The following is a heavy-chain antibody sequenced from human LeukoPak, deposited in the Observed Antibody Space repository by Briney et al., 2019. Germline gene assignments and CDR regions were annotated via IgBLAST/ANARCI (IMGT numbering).Heavy chain of an antibody. CDR2: IYYSGST. CDR3: ASIKAAVAGDPFWDFDY. V-gene: IGHV4-39*07. Sequence: PSETLSLTCTVSGGSISSSSYYWGWIRQPPGKGLEWIGSIYYSGSTYYNPSLKSRVTISVDTSKNQFSLKLSSVTAADTAVYYCASIKAAVAGDPFWDFDYWGQGTLVTVSS. J-gene: IGHJ4*02. CDR1: GGSISSSSYY. D-gene: IGHD6-19*01.